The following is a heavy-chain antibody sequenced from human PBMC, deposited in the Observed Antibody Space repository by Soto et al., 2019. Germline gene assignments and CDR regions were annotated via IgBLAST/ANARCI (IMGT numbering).Heavy chain of an antibody. J-gene: IGHJ4*02. V-gene: IGHV3-21*01. CDR3: ASKSVDIVGIREY. CDR1: GFTFSSYS. D-gene: IGHD5-12*01. Sequence: EVQLVESGGGLVKPGGSLRLSCAASGFTFSSYSMNWVRQAPGKGLEWVSSISSSSSYIYYADSVKGRFTISRDNAKNSLYLQMNSLRAEDTAVYYCASKSVDIVGIREYWGQGTLVTVSS. CDR2: ISSSSSYI.